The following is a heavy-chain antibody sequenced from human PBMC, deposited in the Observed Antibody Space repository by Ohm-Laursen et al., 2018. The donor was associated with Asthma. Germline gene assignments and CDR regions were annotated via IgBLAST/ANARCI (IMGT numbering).Heavy chain of an antibody. Sequence: SLRLSCAASGFTFSSYAMSWVRQAPGKGLEWVSAISGSGGSTYYADSVKGRFTISRDNSKNTLYLQMNSLRAEDTAVYYCAKDGTNWNYGGLWFYYFDYWGQGTLVTVSS. CDR2: ISGSGGST. CDR1: GFTFSSYA. V-gene: IGHV3-23*01. J-gene: IGHJ4*02. CDR3: AKDGTNWNYGGLWFYYFDY. D-gene: IGHD1-7*01.